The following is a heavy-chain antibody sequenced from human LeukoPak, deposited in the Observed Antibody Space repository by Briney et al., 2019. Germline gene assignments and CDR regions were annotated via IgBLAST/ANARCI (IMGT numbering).Heavy chain of an antibody. CDR2: IYSGGTT. V-gene: IGHV3-53*01. J-gene: IGHJ6*03. Sequence: GGSLRLSCAASGFTVSGNYMSWVRQAPGKGLEWVSLIYSGGTTYYADSVKGRFTISRDNSKNTLYLQMNSLRAEDTAVYYCARYYGSGSYYYYYYYYMDVWGKGTTVTVSS. CDR1: GFTVSGNY. D-gene: IGHD3-10*01. CDR3: ARYYGSGSYYYYYYYYMDV.